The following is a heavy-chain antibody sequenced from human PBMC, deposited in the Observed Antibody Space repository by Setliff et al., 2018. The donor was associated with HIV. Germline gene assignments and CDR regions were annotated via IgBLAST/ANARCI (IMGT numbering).Heavy chain of an antibody. V-gene: IGHV5-51*01. CDR1: GYSFTNYY. J-gene: IGHJ6*03. CDR2: IYPADSDT. D-gene: IGHD6-13*01. Sequence: GESLKISCKGSGYSFTNYYIGWVRQMPGKGLEWMGIIYPADSDTRYSPSFQGQVTISADKSNSTAYLQWRSLKASDTAKYYCARIMYSSSWYGYYYYYYMDVWGKGTTVTVSS. CDR3: ARIMYSSSWYGYYYYYYMDV.